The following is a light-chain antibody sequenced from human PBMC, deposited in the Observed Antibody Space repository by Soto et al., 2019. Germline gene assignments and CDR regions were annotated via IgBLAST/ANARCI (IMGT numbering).Light chain of an antibody. CDR2: RNN. CDR3: AAWDDSLSGHNYV. Sequence: QSVLTQPPSASGTPGQRVTISCSGSSSNIGSNYVYWYQHLPGTAPKLLIYRNNQRPSGVPDRFSGSKSGTSASRAISGLRSEDEADYFCAAWDDSLSGHNYVFGTGTKLTVL. J-gene: IGLJ1*01. V-gene: IGLV1-47*01. CDR1: SSNIGSNY.